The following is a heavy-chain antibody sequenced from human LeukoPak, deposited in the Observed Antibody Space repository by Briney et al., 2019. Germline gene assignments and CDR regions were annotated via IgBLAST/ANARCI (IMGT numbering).Heavy chain of an antibody. Sequence: GGSLRLSCAASGFTFSSYSMNWVRRAPGKGLEWVSSTSSSSSYIYYADSVKGRFTISRDNAKNSLYLQMNSLRAEDTAVYYCARDKVVSYSSSCPARFDPWGQGTLVTVSS. CDR1: GFTFSSYS. CDR3: ARDKVVSYSSSCPARFDP. D-gene: IGHD6-13*01. CDR2: TSSSSSYI. V-gene: IGHV3-21*01. J-gene: IGHJ5*02.